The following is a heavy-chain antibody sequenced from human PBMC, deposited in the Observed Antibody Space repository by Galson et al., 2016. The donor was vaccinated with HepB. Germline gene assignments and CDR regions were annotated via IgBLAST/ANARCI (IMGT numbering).Heavy chain of an antibody. D-gene: IGHD2-2*01. J-gene: IGHJ4*02. Sequence: SETLSLTCAVSGDSITSGNWWSWVRQPPGKGLEWIGEIYHSGDTNYNPSLKSRVTISVDKSRNHFSLMLNFVTAADTAVYYCAGTCSTANCIQGPDHWGQGTLVTVSS. CDR1: GDSITSGNW. CDR3: AGTCSTANCIQGPDH. V-gene: IGHV4-4*02. CDR2: IYHSGDT.